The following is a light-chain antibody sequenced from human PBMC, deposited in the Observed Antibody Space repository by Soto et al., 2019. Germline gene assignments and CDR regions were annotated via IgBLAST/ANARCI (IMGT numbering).Light chain of an antibody. Sequence: SYELTQPPSVSVSPGQTASITCSGDKLGDKYACWYHQKPGQSPVLLIYQDNKRPSGIPERFSGSNSGNTATLTISGTQAMDEADYYCQAWDNISAIFGGVTKLTVL. V-gene: IGLV3-1*01. CDR2: QDN. J-gene: IGLJ2*01. CDR3: QAWDNISAI. CDR1: KLGDKY.